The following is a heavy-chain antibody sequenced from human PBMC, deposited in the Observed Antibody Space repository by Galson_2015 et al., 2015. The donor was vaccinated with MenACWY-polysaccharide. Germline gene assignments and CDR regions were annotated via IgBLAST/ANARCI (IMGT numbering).Heavy chain of an antibody. D-gene: IGHD3-3*01. CDR2: INSRSNQI. CDR3: ARDPTTICGEY. Sequence: SLRLSCAASGFTFSRYSMNWVRQAPGKGLEWVASINSRSNQIYYAESVKGRFTISRDNANNSMYLQMNSLRAEDTAVYYCARDPTTICGEYWGQGTLVTVSS. V-gene: IGHV3-21*06. J-gene: IGHJ1*01. CDR1: GFTFSRYS.